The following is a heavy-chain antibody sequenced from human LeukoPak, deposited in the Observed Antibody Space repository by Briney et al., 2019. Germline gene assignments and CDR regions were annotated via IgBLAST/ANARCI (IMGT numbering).Heavy chain of an antibody. V-gene: IGHV4-59*01. CDR1: GGSISSSY. CDR2: IYYSGST. D-gene: IGHD2-21*02. CDR3: ARTAYCGGDCYSRAYYYYYMEV. Sequence: SETLSLTCTVSGGSISSSYWNWIRQPLGKGLEWIGHIYYSGSTNYNPSLKSRVTISVDTSKNQFSLKLSSVTAADTAVYYCARTAYCGGDCYSRAYYYYYMEVWGKGTTVTVSS. J-gene: IGHJ6*03.